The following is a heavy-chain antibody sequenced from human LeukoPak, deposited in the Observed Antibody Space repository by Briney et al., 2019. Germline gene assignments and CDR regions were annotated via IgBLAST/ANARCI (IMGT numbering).Heavy chain of an antibody. D-gene: IGHD3-16*02. J-gene: IGHJ4*02. Sequence: ASVRVSCKASGYTFIGYFMHWVRQAPGQGLEWMGWINLNNGGTVYAQKFQGRVIMIRDTSITTAYIDLSSLRSDDTAIYYCARQFGGIIAIDYWGQGTLVTVSS. CDR3: ARQFGGIIAIDY. CDR2: INLNNGGT. CDR1: GYTFIGYF. V-gene: IGHV1-2*02.